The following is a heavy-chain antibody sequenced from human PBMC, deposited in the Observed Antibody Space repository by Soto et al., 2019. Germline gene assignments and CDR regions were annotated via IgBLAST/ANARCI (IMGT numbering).Heavy chain of an antibody. J-gene: IGHJ3*01. CDR3: ARTTASRSLDV. CDR1: GASIRNTGFY. D-gene: IGHD2-21*02. V-gene: IGHV4-61*08. CDR2: IYSSGST. Sequence: QVQLQESGPGLVKPSETLSLTATVSGASIRNTGFYWSWIRQPPGKGLEWIGYIYSSGSTTYNSSLKSRVTISLDTSKNQVSLNLTSVTAADTAMYYCARTTASRSLDVWGQGKMVSVSS.